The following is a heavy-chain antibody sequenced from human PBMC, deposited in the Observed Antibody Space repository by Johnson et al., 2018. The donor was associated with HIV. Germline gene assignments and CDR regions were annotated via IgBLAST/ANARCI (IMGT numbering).Heavy chain of an antibody. V-gene: IGHV3-20*04. Sequence: EVQVVESGGGLVQPGGSLRLSCAASGFTVSNIYMSWVRQAPGMGLEWVSGIDWNGGSTFYADSVKGRFTISSDNAKNSVYLQMNSLRADDTAVYYCARACRDGYTCDVFDIWGQGTIVTVSS. CDR1: GFTVSNIY. D-gene: IGHD5-24*01. CDR2: IDWNGGST. CDR3: ARACRDGYTCDVFDI. J-gene: IGHJ3*02.